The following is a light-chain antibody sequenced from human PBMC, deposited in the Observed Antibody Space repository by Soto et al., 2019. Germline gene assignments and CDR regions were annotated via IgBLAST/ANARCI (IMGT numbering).Light chain of an antibody. J-gene: IGLJ2*01. V-gene: IGLV4-69*01. CDR3: QTWGSGKGV. Sequence: QAVLTQSPSASASLGASVKLTCTLSRGHSTYAIAWHQQQPEKGPRYLMKLNSDGSHTKGDGIPDRFSGSSSGTERYLTISGLQSEDEADYYCQTWGSGKGVFGGGTKVTVL. CDR2: LNSDGSH. CDR1: RGHSTYA.